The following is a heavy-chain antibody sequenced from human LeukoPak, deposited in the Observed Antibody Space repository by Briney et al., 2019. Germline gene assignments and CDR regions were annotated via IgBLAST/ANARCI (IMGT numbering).Heavy chain of an antibody. CDR3: AVAVAGAEGYYYYYGMDV. V-gene: IGHV4-59*01. J-gene: IGHJ6*02. Sequence: PSETLSLTCTVSGGSISSYYWSWIRQPPGKGLEWIGYIYYSGSTNYNPSLKSRVTISVDTSKNQFSLKLSSVTAADTAVYYCAVAVAGAEGYYYYYGMDVWGQGTTVTVSS. D-gene: IGHD6-19*01. CDR2: IYYSGST. CDR1: GGSISSYY.